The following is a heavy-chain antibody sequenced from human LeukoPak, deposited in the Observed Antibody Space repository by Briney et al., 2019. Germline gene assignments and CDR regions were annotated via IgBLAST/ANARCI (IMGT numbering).Heavy chain of an antibody. CDR2: IYHSGST. CDR3: ARLVGVHYFDY. Sequence: SETLSLTCTVSGGSISSYYWSWIRQSPGKGLEWIGYIYHSGSTNYNPSLKSRVTISVDTSKNQFSLKLSSVTAADTAVYYCARLVGVHYFDYWGQGTLVTVSS. V-gene: IGHV4-59*01. D-gene: IGHD1-26*01. J-gene: IGHJ4*02. CDR1: GGSISSYY.